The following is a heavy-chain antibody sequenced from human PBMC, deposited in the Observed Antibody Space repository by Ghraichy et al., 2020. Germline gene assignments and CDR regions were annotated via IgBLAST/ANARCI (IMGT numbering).Heavy chain of an antibody. J-gene: IGHJ4*02. CDR1: GYTFSSYF. CDR2: ISGFTQNT. Sequence: ASLKVSCKTSGYTFSSYFLIWVRQAPGQGLEWMGWISGFTQNTNYAQKFQGRVTMTTDASTSTVYMELGSLRFDDTAVYYCARAGSGISDHWGQGTLVTVSS. CDR3: ARAGSGISDH. V-gene: IGHV1-18*01.